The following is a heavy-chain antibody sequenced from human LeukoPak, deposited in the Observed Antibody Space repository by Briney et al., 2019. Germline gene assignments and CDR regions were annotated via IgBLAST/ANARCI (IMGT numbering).Heavy chain of an antibody. CDR3: ARLRQDYYDSSGYYPQYYVDY. D-gene: IGHD3-22*01. CDR1: GGSISSSRYY. CDR2: IYYSWST. J-gene: IGHJ4*02. Sequence: SETLSLTCTVSGGSISSSRYYWGWIRQPPGKGLEWIGNIYYSWSTYYNPSLKSRVTIPVDTSKNQFSLKLSSVTAADTAVYYCARLRQDYYDSSGYYPQYYVDYWGQGTLVTVSS. V-gene: IGHV4-39*01.